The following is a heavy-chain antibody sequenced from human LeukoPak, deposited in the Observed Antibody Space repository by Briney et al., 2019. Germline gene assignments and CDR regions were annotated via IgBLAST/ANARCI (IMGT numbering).Heavy chain of an antibody. Sequence: ASVKVSCKASGYTFTAYGFNWVRQATGQGPEWMGWMNPNSGNTGYAQKFQGRITMTRNTSISTAYMELSSLRSEDTAVYYCARGRVNYGSWGQGTLVTVSS. CDR1: GYTFTAYG. CDR2: MNPNSGNT. D-gene: IGHD4-11*01. CDR3: ARGRVNYGS. V-gene: IGHV1-8*02. J-gene: IGHJ4*02.